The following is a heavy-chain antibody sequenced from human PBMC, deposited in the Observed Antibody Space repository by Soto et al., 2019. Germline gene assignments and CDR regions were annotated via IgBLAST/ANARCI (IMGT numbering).Heavy chain of an antibody. Sequence: SATLSLTCSVYGWSFGFYYWILLRQPPGKGLWWIGEINHSGSTNYNPSLKSRVTISVDTSKNQFSLKLSSVTAADTAVYYCARDYYGSGSYYKSYYYHGMDVWGQGTTVTVSS. CDR1: GWSFGFYY. J-gene: IGHJ6*02. CDR3: ARDYYGSGSYYKSYYYHGMDV. CDR2: INHSGST. V-gene: IGHV4-34*01. D-gene: IGHD3-10*01.